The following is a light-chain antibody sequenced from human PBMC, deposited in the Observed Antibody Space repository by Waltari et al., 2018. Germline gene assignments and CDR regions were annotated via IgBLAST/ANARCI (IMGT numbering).Light chain of an antibody. Sequence: QSALTQPPSVSGSPGQSVTISCTGTNSDIGRYNTVSWYKQPPGTAPKLMFYEVRNRPSGVPDRFSGSKSGNTASLTISGLQAEDEADYYCSSYTSSITLLFGGGTKLTVL. CDR2: EVR. J-gene: IGLJ2*01. CDR1: NSDIGRYNT. V-gene: IGLV2-18*02. CDR3: SSYTSSITLL.